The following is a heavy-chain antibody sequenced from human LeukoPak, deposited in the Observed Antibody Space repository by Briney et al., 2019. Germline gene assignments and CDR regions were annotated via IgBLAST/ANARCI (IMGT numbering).Heavy chain of an antibody. CDR2: IDPSDSYT. CDR3: ARRGYCSSTSCSEYNWFDP. D-gene: IGHD2-2*01. CDR1: GYSFTSYW. V-gene: IGHV5-10-1*01. J-gene: IGHJ5*02. Sequence: GESLKISCKGSGYSFTSYWISWVRQMPGKGLEWMGRIDPSDSYTNYSPSFQGRVTISADKSISTAYLQWSSLKASDTAMCYCARRGYCSSTSCSEYNWFDPWGQGTLVTVSS.